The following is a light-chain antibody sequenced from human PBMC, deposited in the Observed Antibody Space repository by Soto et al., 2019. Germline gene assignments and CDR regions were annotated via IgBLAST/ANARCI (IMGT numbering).Light chain of an antibody. V-gene: IGKV2-40*01. CDR3: QQYNNWPRAT. Sequence: DIVMTQTPLSLPVTPGEPASISCRSSQSLLDSDDGDTFLDWYLQKPGQVPRLIIFRASSRATGLPARFSASGSGTDFNLTISSLQSEDFAVYYCQQYNNWPRATFGGGTKVDIK. CDR1: QSLLDSDDGDTF. CDR2: RAS. J-gene: IGKJ4*01.